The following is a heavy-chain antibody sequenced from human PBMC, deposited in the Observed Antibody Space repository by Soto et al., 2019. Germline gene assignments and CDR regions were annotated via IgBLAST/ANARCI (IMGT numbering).Heavy chain of an antibody. D-gene: IGHD3-22*01. Sequence: LRLSCSASGFTFSSYSMNWVRQAPGKGLEWVSYISSSSSTIYYADSVKGRFTISRDNAKNSLYLQMNSLRDEDTAVYYCARLLDYYDSSGYDLYGMDVWGQGTMVTVSS. CDR1: GFTFSSYS. J-gene: IGHJ6*02. CDR2: ISSSSSTI. V-gene: IGHV3-48*02. CDR3: ARLLDYYDSSGYDLYGMDV.